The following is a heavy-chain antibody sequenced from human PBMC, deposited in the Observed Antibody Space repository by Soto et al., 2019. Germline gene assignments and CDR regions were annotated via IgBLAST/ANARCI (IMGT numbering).Heavy chain of an antibody. CDR2: ISGSGGST. V-gene: IGHV3-23*01. CDR1: GFTFSSYA. Sequence: EVQLLESGGGLVQPGGSLRLSCAASGFTFSSYAMSWVRQAPGKGLEWVSAISGSGGSTYYADSVKGRFTISRDNSKTPLYLKRNSLRAENTAVYYCAKGGRRDPYYYSGMDVWGQGTTVTVSS. J-gene: IGHJ6*02. D-gene: IGHD3-10*01. CDR3: AKGGRRDPYYYSGMDV.